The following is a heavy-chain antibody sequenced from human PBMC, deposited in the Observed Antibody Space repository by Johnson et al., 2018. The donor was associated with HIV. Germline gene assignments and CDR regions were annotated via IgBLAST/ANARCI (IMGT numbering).Heavy chain of an antibody. J-gene: IGHJ3*01. Sequence: EVQLVESGGGLVQPGRSLRLSCAASGFTFSSYAMSWVRQAPGKGLEWVSAISGSGGSTYYADSVKGRFTISRDNSKNTLYLQMHSLRSEDTAVYYCARDRAILAARPAGAFDVWGPGTMVTVSS. CDR2: ISGSGGST. CDR1: GFTFSSYA. V-gene: IGHV3-23*04. D-gene: IGHD6-6*01. CDR3: ARDRAILAARPAGAFDV.